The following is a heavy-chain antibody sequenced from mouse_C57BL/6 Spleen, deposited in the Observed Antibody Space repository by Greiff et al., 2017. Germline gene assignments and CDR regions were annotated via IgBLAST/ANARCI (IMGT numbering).Heavy chain of an antibody. CDR2: INPYNGDT. J-gene: IGHJ2*01. CDR3: ARVYYGSSLFDD. Sequence: EVQLQQSGPELVKPGASVKISCKASGYSFTGYFMNWVMQSPGKSLEWIGRINPYNGDTFYNQKFKGKATLTVDKSSSTAHMELRSLTSEGSAVYYCARVYYGSSLFDDWGQGTTLTVSS. D-gene: IGHD1-1*01. V-gene: IGHV1-20*01. CDR1: GYSFTGYF.